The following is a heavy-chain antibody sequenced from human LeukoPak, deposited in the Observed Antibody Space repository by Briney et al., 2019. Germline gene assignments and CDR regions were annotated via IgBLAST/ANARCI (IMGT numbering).Heavy chain of an antibody. CDR2: IKRDGSVI. Sequence: GGSLRLSCAASGFTFRSYSMDWVRQAPGKGLEWVDNIKRDGSVIHYVDSVKGRFTISRDNAKNSLYLQMDSLRAEDTAVYYCARDTRRFLEWLSKEDAFDIWGQGTMVTVSS. V-gene: IGHV3-7*01. D-gene: IGHD3-3*01. CDR1: GFTFRSYS. J-gene: IGHJ3*02. CDR3: ARDTRRFLEWLSKEDAFDI.